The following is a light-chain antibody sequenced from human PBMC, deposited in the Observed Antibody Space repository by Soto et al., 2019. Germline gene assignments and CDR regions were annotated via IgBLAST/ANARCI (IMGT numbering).Light chain of an antibody. J-gene: IGLJ1*01. Sequence: QYALTQPASVSGSPGQSITISCTGTSSDVGAYNSVSWYQQHPDKAPKLIIYSVSYRSSGVSDRFSGSKSDNTASLTISGLRTEYEDEYYCSSSTSSSTYLCGTGTKLTV. CDR1: SSDVGAYNS. CDR3: SSSTSSSTYL. V-gene: IGLV2-14*03. CDR2: SVS.